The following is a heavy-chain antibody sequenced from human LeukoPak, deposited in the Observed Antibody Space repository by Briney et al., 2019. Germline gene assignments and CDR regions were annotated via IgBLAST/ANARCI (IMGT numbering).Heavy chain of an antibody. CDR2: ISSSSSYI. J-gene: IGHJ4*02. D-gene: IGHD3-10*01. V-gene: IGHV3-21*01. CDR1: GFTFSSYS. CDR3: TRDGLLWFGEPYFDY. Sequence: PGGSLRLSCAASGFTFSSYSMNWVRQAPGKGLEWVSSISSSSSYIYYADSVKGRFTISRDNAKNSLYLQLNSLRAEDTAVYYCTRDGLLWFGEPYFDYWGQGTLVTVSS.